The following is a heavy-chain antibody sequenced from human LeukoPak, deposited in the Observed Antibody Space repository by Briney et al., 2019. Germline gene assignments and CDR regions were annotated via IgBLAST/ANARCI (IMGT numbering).Heavy chain of an antibody. Sequence: GGSLRLSCAASGFTFSSYAMHWVRQAPGKGLEWVAVISYDGSNKYYADSAKGRFTISRDNSKNTLYLQMNSLRAEDTAVYYCARVYASTSYDSSGYGMDVWGQGTTVTVSS. CDR3: ARVYASTSYDSSGYGMDV. V-gene: IGHV3-30-3*01. CDR2: ISYDGSNK. J-gene: IGHJ6*02. D-gene: IGHD3-22*01. CDR1: GFTFSSYA.